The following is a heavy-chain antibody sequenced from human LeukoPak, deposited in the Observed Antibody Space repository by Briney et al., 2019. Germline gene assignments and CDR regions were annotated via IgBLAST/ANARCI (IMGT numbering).Heavy chain of an antibody. D-gene: IGHD6-13*01. Sequence: SVKVSCKASGGTFSSYAISWVRQAPGQGLEWMGGIIPIFGTANYAQKFQGRVTITTDESTSTAYMELSSLRSEDTAVYYCASAPRYSGSWYRVLTYFDYWGQGTLVTVSS. CDR3: ASAPRYSGSWYRVLTYFDY. J-gene: IGHJ4*02. V-gene: IGHV1-69*05. CDR2: IIPIFGTA. CDR1: GGTFSSYA.